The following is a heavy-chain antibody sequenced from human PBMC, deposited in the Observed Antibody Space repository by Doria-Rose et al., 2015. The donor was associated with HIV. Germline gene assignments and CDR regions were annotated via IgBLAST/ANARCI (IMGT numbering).Heavy chain of an antibody. D-gene: IGHD6-19*01. V-gene: IGHV4-61*02. CDR3: AREGFSSGSYQVPYFDF. CDR1: GGSISSGSYY. J-gene: IGHJ4*02. CDR2: IYTSGNT. Sequence: QVQLVQSGPGLVKPSQTLSLTCTVSGGSISSGSYYWSWIRQPAGKGLEWIGRIYTSGNTKYTPPLKSQTPISIDPSKNHFPLNLISVTAADTAVYYCAREGFSSGSYQVPYFDFWGQGTLVTVSS.